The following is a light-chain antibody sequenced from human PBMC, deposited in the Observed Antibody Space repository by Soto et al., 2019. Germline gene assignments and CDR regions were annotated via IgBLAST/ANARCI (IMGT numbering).Light chain of an antibody. CDR1: QTINDN. J-gene: IGKJ4*01. V-gene: IGKV3D-15*01. CDR3: QKYHQWPQVN. Sequence: EIVRPPSPATLSFSPVEIAPLFCFSSQTINDNVAWYQKRPGQAPRLLMFGANTRATDIPARFSGGQSGTEFTLTIRSLKSEDSAVYYCQKYHQWPQVNFGGGNKVDIK. CDR2: GAN.